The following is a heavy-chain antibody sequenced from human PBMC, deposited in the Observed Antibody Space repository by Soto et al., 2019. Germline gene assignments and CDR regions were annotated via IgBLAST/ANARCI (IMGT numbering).Heavy chain of an antibody. Sequence: EVQLLESGGGLVQPGGSLRLSCAASGFTFSSYAMNWVRQAPGKGLEWVSVISGSGGSTYYADAVKGRFTISRDNSKNTLYLQMNSLRAEHTAVYYCAKRTVGWYFDLWGRGTLVTVSS. J-gene: IGHJ2*01. D-gene: IGHD4-17*01. CDR1: GFTFSSYA. CDR2: ISGSGGST. CDR3: AKRTVGWYFDL. V-gene: IGHV3-23*01.